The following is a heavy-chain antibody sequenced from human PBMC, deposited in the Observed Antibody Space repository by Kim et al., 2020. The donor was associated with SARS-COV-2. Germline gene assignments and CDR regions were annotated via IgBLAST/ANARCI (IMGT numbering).Heavy chain of an antibody. V-gene: IGHV4-59*02. CDR2: IYNNGRT. Sequence: SETLSLTCTVSGASVSFYYWSWMRQPPGKGLEWIGNIYNNGRTDYNPSVKSRVTISADTSKNQFYLKMSSVTAADTAVYYCARRSPAENFFDHWGQGTLGAVSS. CDR1: GASVSFYY. CDR3: ARRSPAENFFDH. J-gene: IGHJ4*02.